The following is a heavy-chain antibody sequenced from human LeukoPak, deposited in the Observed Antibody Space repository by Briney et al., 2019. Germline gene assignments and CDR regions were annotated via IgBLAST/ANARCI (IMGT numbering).Heavy chain of an antibody. Sequence: PGGSLRLSCAASGFSFRSYGMHWVRQAPAKGLEWVAFIRYDGSNKYYAESVKGRFTISRDNSKNTLYLQMNSLRAEDTAVYYCARDPGYDSSGYPDYWGQGTLVTVSS. CDR1: GFSFRSYG. CDR2: IRYDGSNK. D-gene: IGHD3-22*01. J-gene: IGHJ4*02. CDR3: ARDPGYDSSGYPDY. V-gene: IGHV3-30*02.